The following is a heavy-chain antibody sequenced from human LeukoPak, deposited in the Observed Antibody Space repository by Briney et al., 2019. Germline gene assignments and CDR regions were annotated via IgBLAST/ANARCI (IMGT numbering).Heavy chain of an antibody. D-gene: IGHD6-19*01. Sequence: GGSLRLSCAASGFTFSSSAMSWVRQAPGKGLEWVSGINNRGGTSYTDSVKGRFTISRDSPKNRMYLQMNSLRAEDTAVYYCAKAAPPPENTSGWVNWFDPWGQGTLVTVSS. CDR3: AKAAPPPENTSGWVNWFDP. J-gene: IGHJ5*02. CDR1: GFTFSSSA. CDR2: INNRGGT. V-gene: IGHV3-23*01.